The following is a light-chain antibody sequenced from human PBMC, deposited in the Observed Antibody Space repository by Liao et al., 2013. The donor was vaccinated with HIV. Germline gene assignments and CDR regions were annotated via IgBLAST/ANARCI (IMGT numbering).Light chain of an antibody. CDR1: NIGDKG. J-gene: IGLJ2*01. CDR3: DHQGVV. CDR2: YDT. Sequence: SYVLTQPPSVSVAPGKTARITCGGDNIGDKGVHWYQQKPGQAPTLVIYYDTNRPSGIPERFSGSNPGITATLTISRVEAGDEADSNHDHQGVVFGGGTKLTVL. V-gene: IGLV3-21*01.